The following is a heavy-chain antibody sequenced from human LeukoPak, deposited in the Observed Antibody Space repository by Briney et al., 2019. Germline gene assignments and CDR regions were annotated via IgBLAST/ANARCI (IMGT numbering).Heavy chain of an antibody. CDR3: ASLPTRQGRGCRQYFLH. CDR2: ISYDGSNK. D-gene: IGHD6-19*01. Sequence: GRSLRLSCAASGFTFSSYAMHWVRQAPGKGLEWVAVISYDGSNKYYADSVKGRFTISRANSKNTLYLQINRLRPEGVFVYDWASLPTRQGRGCRQYFLHWGQGTLVSVPS. CDR1: GFTFSSYA. J-gene: IGHJ4*02. V-gene: IGHV3-30*04.